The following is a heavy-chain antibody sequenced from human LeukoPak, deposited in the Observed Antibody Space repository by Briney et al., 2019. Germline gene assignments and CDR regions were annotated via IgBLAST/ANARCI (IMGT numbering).Heavy chain of an antibody. V-gene: IGHV4-39*01. CDR3: ARPNYYYGSGSYLY. D-gene: IGHD3-10*01. CDR1: GGSISSSSYY. J-gene: IGHJ4*02. Sequence: KSSETLSLTCTVSGGSISSSSYYWGWIRQPPGKGLEWIGSIYYSGSTYYNPSLKSRVTISVDTSKNQFSLKLSSVTAADTAVYYCARPNYYYGSGSYLYWGQGTLVTVSS. CDR2: IYYSGST.